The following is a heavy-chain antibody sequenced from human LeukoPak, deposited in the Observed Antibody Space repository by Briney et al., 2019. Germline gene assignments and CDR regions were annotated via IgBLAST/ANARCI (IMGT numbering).Heavy chain of an antibody. CDR2: IRFDGSDK. CDR1: GFTFSSYG. J-gene: IGHJ4*02. V-gene: IGHV3-30*02. Sequence: GGSLRLSCAASGFTFSSYGMHWVRQSAGTGLGWVAFIRFDGSDKYYADSVKGRFTMSRDNLKNTLYLQMNTLIAEDTAIYYCAKGVGFYFDYWGQGTLVTVSS. D-gene: IGHD5/OR15-5a*01. CDR3: AKGVGFYFDY.